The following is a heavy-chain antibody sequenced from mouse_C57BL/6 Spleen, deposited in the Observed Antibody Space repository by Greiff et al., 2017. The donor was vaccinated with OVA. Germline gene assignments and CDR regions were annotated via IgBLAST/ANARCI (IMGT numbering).Heavy chain of an antibody. CDR3: ARGGSSGDY. CDR2: IDPSDSYT. V-gene: IGHV1-50*01. CDR1: GYTFTSYW. Sequence: QVQLQQPGAELVKPGASVKLSCKASGYTFTSYWMQWVKQRPGQGLEWIGEIDPSDSYTHYNQKFKGKATLTVDTSSSTAYMQLSSLTSEDSAVYYCARGGSSGDYWGQGTTLTVSS. D-gene: IGHD3-2*02. J-gene: IGHJ2*01.